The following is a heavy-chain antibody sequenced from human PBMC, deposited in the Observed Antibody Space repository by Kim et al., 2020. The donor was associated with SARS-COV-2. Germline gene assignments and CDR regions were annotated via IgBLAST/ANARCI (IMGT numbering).Heavy chain of an antibody. D-gene: IGHD3-10*01. Sequence: ASVKVSCKVSGYTLTELSMHWVRQAPGKGLEWMGGFDPEDGETIYAQKFQGRVTMTEDTSTDTAYMELSSLRSEDTAVYYCATAHQYYGSGSYYIRGMDVWGQGTTVTVSS. CDR3: ATAHQYYGSGSYYIRGMDV. J-gene: IGHJ6*02. V-gene: IGHV1-24*01. CDR2: FDPEDGET. CDR1: GYTLTELS.